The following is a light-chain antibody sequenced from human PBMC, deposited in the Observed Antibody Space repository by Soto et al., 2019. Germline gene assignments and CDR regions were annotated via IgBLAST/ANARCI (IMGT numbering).Light chain of an antibody. CDR1: QSVSSY. V-gene: IGKV3-11*01. J-gene: IGKJ1*01. Sequence: EIVLTQSPATLSLSPGERATLSCRASQSVSSYFAWYQQKPGQAPRLLIYDASNRATGIPARFSGSGSGTDFTLTISSLEPEDFAVYYCQQRGNWPLTFGQGTNVDIK. CDR2: DAS. CDR3: QQRGNWPLT.